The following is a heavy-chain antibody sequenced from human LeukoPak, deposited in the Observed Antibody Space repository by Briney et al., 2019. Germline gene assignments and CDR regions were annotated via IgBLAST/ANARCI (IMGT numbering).Heavy chain of an antibody. CDR2: TRNKANSYTT. Sequence: GGSLRFSCAASGFTFSDHYMDWVRQAPGKGLEWVGRTRNKANSYTTEYAASVKGRFTISRDDSKNSLYLQMNSLKTEDTAVYYCALTVTFDYWGQGTLVTVSS. CDR3: ALTVTFDY. D-gene: IGHD4-17*01. V-gene: IGHV3-72*01. CDR1: GFTFSDHY. J-gene: IGHJ4*02.